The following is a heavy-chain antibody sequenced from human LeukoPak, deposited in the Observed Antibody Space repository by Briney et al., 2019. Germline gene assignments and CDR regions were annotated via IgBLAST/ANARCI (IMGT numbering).Heavy chain of an antibody. D-gene: IGHD3-10*01. CDR1: GFTFGSYA. CDR3: AKVSSNYYGSGSYQTLDY. CDR2: ISGSGGST. V-gene: IGHV3-23*01. J-gene: IGHJ4*02. Sequence: GGSLRLSCAASGFTFGSYAMSWVRQAPGKGLEWVSAISGSGGSTYYADSVKGRFTISRDNSKNTLDLQMNSLRAEDTAVYYCAKVSSNYYGSGSYQTLDYWGQGTLVTVSS.